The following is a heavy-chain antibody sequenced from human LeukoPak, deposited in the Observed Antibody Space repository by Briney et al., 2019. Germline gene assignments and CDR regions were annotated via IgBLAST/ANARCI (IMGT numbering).Heavy chain of an antibody. CDR1: GFTFSSYG. CDR3: AKDSRYYDFWSGYSFDAFDI. CDR2: IRYDGSNK. Sequence: GGSLRLSCAASGFTFSSYGMHWVRQAPGKGLEWVAFIRYDGSNKYYADSVKGRFTISRDNSKNTLYLQMNSLRAEDTAVYYCAKDSRYYDFWSGYSFDAFDIRGQGTMVTVSS. V-gene: IGHV3-30*02. J-gene: IGHJ3*02. D-gene: IGHD3-3*01.